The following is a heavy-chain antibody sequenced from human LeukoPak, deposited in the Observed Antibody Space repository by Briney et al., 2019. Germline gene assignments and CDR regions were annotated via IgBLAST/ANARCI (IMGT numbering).Heavy chain of an antibody. V-gene: IGHV3-21*01. CDR1: GFTFSSYS. D-gene: IGHD3-16*01. J-gene: IGHJ6*02. CDR3: AAVWGDYYGMDV. Sequence: GGSLRLSCAASGFTFSSYSMTWVRQAPGKGPEWVSSISSSSSYIYYADSVKGRFTISRDNAKNSLYLQMNSLRAEDTAVYYCAAVWGDYYGMDVWGQGTTVTVSS. CDR2: ISSSSSYI.